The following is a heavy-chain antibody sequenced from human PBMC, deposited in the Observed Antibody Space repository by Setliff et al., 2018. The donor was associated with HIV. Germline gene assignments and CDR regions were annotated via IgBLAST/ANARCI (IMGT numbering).Heavy chain of an antibody. V-gene: IGHV1-18*01. Sequence: ASVKVSCKASGYTFTSYRISWVRQAPGQGLEWMGWISAYNGNTNYAQNLQGRFTMTSDTSTSTVYMELNSLRSEDTALYYCARATEQDFNHWGQGALVTVSS. CDR3: ARATEQDFNH. J-gene: IGHJ4*02. CDR2: ISAYNGNT. CDR1: GYTFTSYR.